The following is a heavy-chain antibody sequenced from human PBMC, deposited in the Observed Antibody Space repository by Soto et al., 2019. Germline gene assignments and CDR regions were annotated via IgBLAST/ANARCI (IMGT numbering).Heavy chain of an antibody. Sequence: ESLKISCKGSGYSFTSYWISWVRQMPGKGLEWMGRIDPSDSYTNYSPSFQGHVTISADKSISTAYLQWSSLKASDTAMYYCARRSRGGIVVVVATWAFDIWGQGTMVTLSS. D-gene: IGHD2-15*01. V-gene: IGHV5-10-1*01. J-gene: IGHJ3*02. CDR1: GYSFTSYW. CDR3: ARRSRGGIVVVVATWAFDI. CDR2: IDPSDSYT.